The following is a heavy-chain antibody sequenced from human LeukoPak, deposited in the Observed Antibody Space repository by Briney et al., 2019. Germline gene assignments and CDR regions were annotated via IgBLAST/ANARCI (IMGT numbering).Heavy chain of an antibody. J-gene: IGHJ4*02. CDR2: IYSSGNT. CDR1: GDSISTYY. D-gene: IGHD1-26*01. Sequence: PSETLSLTCSFSGDSISTYYWSWIRQSPGKGLEWIGHIYSSGNTDYNSSLKSRVTISVDTSKSQFSLRLSSVTATDTAVYYCARLRWQLVGPYFDYWGQGILVTVSS. V-gene: IGHV4-59*01. CDR3: ARLRWQLVGPYFDY.